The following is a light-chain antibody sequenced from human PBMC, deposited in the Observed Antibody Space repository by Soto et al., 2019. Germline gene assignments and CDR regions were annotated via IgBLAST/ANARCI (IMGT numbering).Light chain of an antibody. CDR1: QSISSSY. CDR2: GAS. CDR3: QQYDGSPRT. Sequence: EIVLTQSPGTLSLSPGERATLSCRASQSISSSYLAWYQQKPGQAPRPLIYGASSRATGIPDRFSGSGSGTDFTLTISRLEPEDFGVYYCQQYDGSPRTFGQGTKVDIK. J-gene: IGKJ1*01. V-gene: IGKV3-20*01.